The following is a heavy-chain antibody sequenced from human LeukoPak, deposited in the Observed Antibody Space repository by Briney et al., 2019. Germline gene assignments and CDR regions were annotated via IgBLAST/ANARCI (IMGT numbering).Heavy chain of an antibody. CDR2: IYTSGST. D-gene: IGHD2-21*02. Sequence: SETLSLTCTVSGGSISSYYWSWIRQPAGKGLEWIGRIYTSGSTNYNPSLKSRVTISVDKSKNQFSLKLSSMTAADTAVYYCARDWTASPLGYMDVWGKGTTVTVSS. CDR3: ARDWTASPLGYMDV. V-gene: IGHV4-4*07. CDR1: GGSISSYY. J-gene: IGHJ6*03.